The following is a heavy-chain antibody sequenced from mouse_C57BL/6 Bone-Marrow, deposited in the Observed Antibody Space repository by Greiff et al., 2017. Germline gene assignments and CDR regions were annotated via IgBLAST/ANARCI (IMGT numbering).Heavy chain of an antibody. CDR2: IDPSDSET. D-gene: IGHD2-2*01. J-gene: IGHJ3*01. Sequence: QVQLQQPGAELVRPGSSVKLSCKASGYTFTSYWMHWVKQRPIQGLEWIGNIDPSDSETHYNQKFKDKATLTVDKSSSTAYMQLSSLTSEDSAVYYCALSTMVTTRGFADWGQGTLVTVSA. CDR3: ALSTMVTTRGFAD. V-gene: IGHV1-52*01. CDR1: GYTFTSYW.